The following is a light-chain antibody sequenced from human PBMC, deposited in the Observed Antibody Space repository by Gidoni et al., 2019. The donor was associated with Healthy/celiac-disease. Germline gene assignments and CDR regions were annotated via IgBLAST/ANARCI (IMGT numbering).Light chain of an antibody. J-gene: IGKJ4*01. Sequence: DIQMTQSPSSLSASVGDRVTITCRASQSISSYLNWYQQKPGKAPKLLIYAASSLQSGVPSRFSGSGSGTDFTLTISSLQPEDFATYSCQQSYSTLLLTFXGXTKVEIK. CDR3: QQSYSTLLLT. CDR2: AAS. CDR1: QSISSY. V-gene: IGKV1-39*01.